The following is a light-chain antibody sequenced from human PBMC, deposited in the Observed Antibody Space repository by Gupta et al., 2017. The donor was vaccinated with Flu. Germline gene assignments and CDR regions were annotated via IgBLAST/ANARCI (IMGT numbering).Light chain of an antibody. CDR2: EVT. J-gene: IGLJ1*01. Sequence: QSALTQPPSVSGSPRQSVTISCTGTSSDIGSYNSVSWYQQAPGAAPKLMIYEVTYRHSGVPDRFSGSKSGTTAALTSSGLQAEDEADYYCSFDTRSGNIYVFGTGTKVTVL. V-gene: IGLV2-18*01. CDR3: SFDTRSGNIYV. CDR1: SSDIGSYNS.